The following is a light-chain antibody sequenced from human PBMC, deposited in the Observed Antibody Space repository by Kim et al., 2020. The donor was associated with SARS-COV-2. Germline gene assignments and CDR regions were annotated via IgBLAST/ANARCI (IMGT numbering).Light chain of an antibody. J-gene: IGLJ2*01. CDR1: KLGDKY. CDR2: HDT. CDR3: QAWDINTVV. Sequence: SYELTQPPSMSVSPGQTASITCSGDKLGDKYTCWYQQKAGQSPVLVIYHDTKRPSGIPERFSGSNSGNTATLTISGTQAMDEADYFCQAWDINTVVFGGGTKLTVL. V-gene: IGLV3-1*01.